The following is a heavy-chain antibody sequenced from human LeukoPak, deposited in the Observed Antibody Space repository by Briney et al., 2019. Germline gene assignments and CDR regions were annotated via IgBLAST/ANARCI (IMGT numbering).Heavy chain of an antibody. D-gene: IGHD3-16*01. CDR3: ARDHDSVPYH. CDR1: GFILDNNW. CDR2: VNTDGSFK. J-gene: IGHJ5*02. V-gene: IGHV3-74*01. Sequence: PGGSLRLSCAASGFILDNNWMHWVRQVPGKGLAWISFVNTDGSFKAYADSVKGRFTIYRDNAKNTLYLQMNGLRDEDTAVYYCARDHDSVPYHWGQGTLVTVSS.